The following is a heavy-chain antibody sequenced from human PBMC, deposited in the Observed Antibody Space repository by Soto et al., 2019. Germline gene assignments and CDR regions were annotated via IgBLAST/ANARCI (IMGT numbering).Heavy chain of an antibody. CDR2: VYYSGTT. Sequence: PSETLSLTCSVSGGSIRTSPFYWAWIRQPPGKGLEWIGSVYYSGTTSRNPSLKSRATIFVDTSNNQFSLKLTSVTAADTAVYYCARSDYYDSSGYHGWFDPWGQGTLVTVSS. D-gene: IGHD3-22*01. CDR1: GGSIRTSPFY. CDR3: ARSDYYDSSGYHGWFDP. V-gene: IGHV4-39*01. J-gene: IGHJ5*02.